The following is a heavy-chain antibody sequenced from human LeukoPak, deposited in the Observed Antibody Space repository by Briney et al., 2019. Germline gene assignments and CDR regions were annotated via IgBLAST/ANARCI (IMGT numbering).Heavy chain of an antibody. CDR1: GGSISSSNW. J-gene: IGHJ6*02. CDR2: IYHSGST. Sequence: SSGTLSLTCAVSGGSISSSNWWNWVRQPPGKGLEWIGEIYHSGSTNYNPSLMSRVTISLGKSKNQFSLNLSSVTAADTAMYYCARWGSAAGPNYYYYGVDVWGQGTTVTVSS. D-gene: IGHD6-13*01. V-gene: IGHV4-4*02. CDR3: ARWGSAAGPNYYYYGVDV.